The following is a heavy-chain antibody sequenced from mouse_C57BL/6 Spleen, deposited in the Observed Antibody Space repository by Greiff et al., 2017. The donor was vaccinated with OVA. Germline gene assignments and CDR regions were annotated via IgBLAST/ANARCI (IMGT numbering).Heavy chain of an antibody. CDR1: GYTFTSYW. Sequence: QVQLQHPGAELVRPGSSVKLSCKASGYTFTSYWMDWVKQRPGQGLEWIGNIYPSDSETHYNQKFKDKATLTVDKSSSTAYMQLSSLTSEDSAVYYCARRVLAMDYWGQGTSVTVSS. CDR3: ARRVLAMDY. V-gene: IGHV1-61*01. CDR2: IYPSDSET. J-gene: IGHJ4*01.